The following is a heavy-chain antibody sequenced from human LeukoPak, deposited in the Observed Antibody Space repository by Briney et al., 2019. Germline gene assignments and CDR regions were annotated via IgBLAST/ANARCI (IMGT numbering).Heavy chain of an antibody. D-gene: IGHD3-22*01. Sequence: GGSLRLSCAASGFTFSDYYMGWIRQAPGKGLEWVSYISSSGSTIYYADSVKGRFTISRDNAENSLYLQMNSLRAEDTAVYYCARDNDYYDSSGYYDYWGQGTLVTVSS. V-gene: IGHV3-11*01. J-gene: IGHJ4*02. CDR2: ISSSGSTI. CDR1: GFTFSDYY. CDR3: ARDNDYYDSSGYYDY.